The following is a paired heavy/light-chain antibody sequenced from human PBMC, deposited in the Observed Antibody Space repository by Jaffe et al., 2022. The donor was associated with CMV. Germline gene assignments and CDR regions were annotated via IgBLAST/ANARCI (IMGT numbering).Light chain of an antibody. CDR3: QQYHGYWWT. V-gene: IGKV1-5*03. CDR1: ESINSW. Sequence: DIQMTQSPSTLSASVGDRVTITCRASESINSWLAWYQQKPGKAPKLLIYKASSLESGVPSRFSGSGSGTEFTLTISSLQPDDLAIYYCQQYHGYWWTFGQGTKVEIE. CDR2: KAS. J-gene: IGKJ1*01.
Heavy chain of an antibody. D-gene: IGHD3-10*01. CDR1: GASISATNYY. CDR3: ARHYYGLGLGY. Sequence: QVQLQESGPGLVKPSETLSLTCTVSGASISATNYYWGWIRQPPGKGLECIGTLSYSGSTSYNPSLKSRVTISADTSKNQFSLNLRSVTAADTAIYYCARHYYGLGLGYWGQGALVTVSS. CDR2: LSYSGST. J-gene: IGHJ4*02. V-gene: IGHV4-39*01.